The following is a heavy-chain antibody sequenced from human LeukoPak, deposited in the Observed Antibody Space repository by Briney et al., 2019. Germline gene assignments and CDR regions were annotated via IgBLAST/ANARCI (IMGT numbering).Heavy chain of an antibody. D-gene: IGHD2-15*01. CDR1: GFTFSSYA. J-gene: IGHJ4*02. CDR3: ARDREAYCSGGSCYSFYFDY. V-gene: IGHV3-30-3*01. Sequence: GGSLRLSCAASGFTFSSYAMHRVRQAPGKGLEWVAVISYDGSNKYYADSVKGRFTISRDNSKNTLYLQMNSLRAEDTAVYYCARDREAYCSGGSCYSFYFDYWGQGTLVTVSS. CDR2: ISYDGSNK.